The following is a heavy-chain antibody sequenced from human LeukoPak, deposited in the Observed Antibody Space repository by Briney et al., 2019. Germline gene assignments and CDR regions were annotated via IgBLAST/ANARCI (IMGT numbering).Heavy chain of an antibody. CDR1: GGPFSSYA. D-gene: IGHD2-2*01. V-gene: IGHV1-69*05. J-gene: IGHJ4*02. CDR2: IITKFGNT. Sequence: SVKLLCKASGGPFSSYALRWVRQAPGQGIEWMGGIITKFGNTNYAQKLQGRVTITTDESTSTAYMELRSLRSEDTAVYYCARTALGYCSSTSCYLDYWGQGTLVTVSS. CDR3: ARTALGYCSSTSCYLDY.